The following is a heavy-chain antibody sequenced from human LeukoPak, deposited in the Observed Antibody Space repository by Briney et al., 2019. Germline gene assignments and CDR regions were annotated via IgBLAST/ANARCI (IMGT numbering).Heavy chain of an antibody. Sequence: PSETLSLTCTVSGGSISSSSYYWGWIRQPPGKGLEWIGSIYYSGSTYYNPSLKSRVTISVDTSKNQFSLKLSSVTAADTAVYYRARPHTDWFDPWGQGTLVTVSS. D-gene: IGHD5-18*01. CDR2: IYYSGST. J-gene: IGHJ5*02. V-gene: IGHV4-39*01. CDR3: ARPHTDWFDP. CDR1: GGSISSSSYY.